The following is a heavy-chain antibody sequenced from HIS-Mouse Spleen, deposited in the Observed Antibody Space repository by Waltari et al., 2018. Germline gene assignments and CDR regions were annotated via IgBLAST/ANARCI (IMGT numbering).Heavy chain of an antibody. CDR1: GYSISSGYY. Sequence: QVQLQESGPGLVKPSETLSLTCTVSGYSISSGYYWGWIRQPPGKGLEWIGGIYHSGGTYYNPSLKSRVTISVDTSKNQFSLKLSSVTAADTAVYYCARVKTWGQGTLVTVSS. J-gene: IGHJ5*02. CDR3: ARVKT. CDR2: IYHSGGT. V-gene: IGHV4-38-2*02.